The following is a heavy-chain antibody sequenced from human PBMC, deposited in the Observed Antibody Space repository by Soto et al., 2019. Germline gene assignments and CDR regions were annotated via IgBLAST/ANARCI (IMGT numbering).Heavy chain of an antibody. V-gene: IGHV1-69*06. CDR2: IIPIFGTA. CDR3: ARDMEGDDFWSGNWFDP. D-gene: IGHD3-3*01. Sequence: WASVKVSCKASGGTFSSYAISWVRQAPGQGLEWMGGIIPIFGTANYAQKFQGRVTITADKSTSTAYMELSSLRSEDTAVYYCARDMEGDDFWSGNWFDPWGQGTLVTVSS. CDR1: GGTFSSYA. J-gene: IGHJ5*02.